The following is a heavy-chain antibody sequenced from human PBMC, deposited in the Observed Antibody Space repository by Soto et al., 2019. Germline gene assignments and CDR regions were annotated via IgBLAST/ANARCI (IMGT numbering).Heavy chain of an antibody. V-gene: IGHV1-18*01. Sequence: QVQLVQSGAEVKKPGASVKVSCKASGYTFTSYGINWVRQAPGQGLEWMGWISANTGNTHYAQKLQGRVTMTTDTSTSTAYMELRSLRSDDTSVYYCARVQSGYDFAYWGQGTLVTVSS. CDR1: GYTFTSYG. J-gene: IGHJ4*02. CDR3: ARVQSGYDFAY. D-gene: IGHD5-12*01. CDR2: ISANTGNT.